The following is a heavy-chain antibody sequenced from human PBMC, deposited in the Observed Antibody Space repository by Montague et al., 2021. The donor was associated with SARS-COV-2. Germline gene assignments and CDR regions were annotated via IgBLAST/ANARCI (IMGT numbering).Heavy chain of an antibody. D-gene: IGHD2/OR15-2a*01. J-gene: IGHJ4*02. CDR1: GDSITSDVSY. CDR2: IYTTGST. CDR3: AGDDFRWDFNC. Sequence: TLSLTCTVSGDSITSDVSYWSWIRQPAGKGLEWIGRIYTTGSTNYNPSLKNRLTISLDTSKNQFSLKLSSVTAADTAVYYCAGDDFRWDFNCWGQGTLVTVSS. V-gene: IGHV4-61*02.